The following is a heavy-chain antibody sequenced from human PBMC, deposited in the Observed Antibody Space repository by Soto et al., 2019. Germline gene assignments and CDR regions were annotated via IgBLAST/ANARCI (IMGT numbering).Heavy chain of an antibody. J-gene: IGHJ4*02. CDR3: SREQWLVDDCMDV. CDR1: GFTVSSNY. D-gene: IGHD6-19*01. CDR2: IYSGGST. V-gene: IGHV3-66*01. Sequence: EVQLVESGGGLVQPGGSLRLSCAASGFTVSSNYMSWFRQAPGKGLEWVPVIYSGGSTYYADSVKGRFTISRDNSKNTLYLQMKSLRADDTAVYYCSREQWLVDDCMDVWGQGTLVSVSS.